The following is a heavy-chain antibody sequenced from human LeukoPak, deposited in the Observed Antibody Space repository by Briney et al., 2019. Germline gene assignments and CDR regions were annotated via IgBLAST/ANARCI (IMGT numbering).Heavy chain of an antibody. J-gene: IGHJ4*02. CDR2: IIPIFGTA. CDR1: GGTFSSYV. D-gene: IGHD4-17*01. Sequence: GASVKVSCKASGGTFSSYVISWVRQAPGQGLEWMGGIIPIFGTANYAQKFQGRVTITADESTSTAYMELSSLRSEDTAVYYCARGASRDYGDAPWVDYWGQGTLVTVSS. V-gene: IGHV1-69*13. CDR3: ARGASRDYGDAPWVDY.